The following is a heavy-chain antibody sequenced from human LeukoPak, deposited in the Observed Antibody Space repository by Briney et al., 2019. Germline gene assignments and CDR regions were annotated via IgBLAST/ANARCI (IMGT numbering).Heavy chain of an antibody. J-gene: IGHJ6*02. CDR2: INHSGST. D-gene: IGHD2-15*01. CDR3: ARGRLGYCSGGSCKHYGMDA. CDR1: GGSFSGYY. Sequence: PSETLSLTCAVYGGSFSGYYWSWIRQPPGKGLEWIGEINHSGSTNYNPSLKSRVTISVDTSKNQFSLKLSSVTAADTAVYYCARGRLGYCSGGSCKHYGMDAWGQGTTVTVSS. V-gene: IGHV4-34*01.